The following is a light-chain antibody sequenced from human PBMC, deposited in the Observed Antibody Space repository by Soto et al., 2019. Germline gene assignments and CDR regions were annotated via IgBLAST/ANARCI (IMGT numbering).Light chain of an antibody. CDR3: SSYTTRNTYV. J-gene: IGLJ1*01. V-gene: IGLV2-14*01. CDR2: EVS. CDR1: SSDVGSYNY. Sequence: QSALTQPASVSGSPGQSITISCTGTSSDVGSYNYVSWYQQHPGKAPKVMIYEVSKRPSGVSDRFSGSKSGNTASLTVSGLQTEDEADYYCSSYTTRNTYVFGTGTKLTVL.